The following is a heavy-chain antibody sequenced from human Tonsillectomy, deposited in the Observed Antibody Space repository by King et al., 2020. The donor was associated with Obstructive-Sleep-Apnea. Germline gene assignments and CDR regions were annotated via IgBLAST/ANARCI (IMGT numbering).Heavy chain of an antibody. Sequence: QLQESGPGLVKPSETLSLMCTVSGDSISGSPFYWGWIRQPPGKGLEWIGSISHSGNTYYNPSLKSRVTISVDTSKNHFSLRLSSGTAADTAIYYCARPTVGATTGFDYWGQGTLVSVSS. V-gene: IGHV4-39*07. CDR2: ISHSGNT. CDR3: ARPTVGATTGFDY. J-gene: IGHJ4*02. CDR1: GDSISGSPFY. D-gene: IGHD1-26*01.